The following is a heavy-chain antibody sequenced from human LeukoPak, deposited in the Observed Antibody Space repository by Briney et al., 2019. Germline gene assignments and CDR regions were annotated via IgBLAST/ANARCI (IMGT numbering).Heavy chain of an antibody. CDR2: IYSGGST. CDR3: ARDNGSGKYYFDY. Sequence: PGGSLRLSCAASGFTVSSNNMSWVRQAPGKGLEWVSVIYSGGSTYYADSVKGRFTISRDNSKNTLYLQMNSLRAEDTAVYYCARDNGSGKYYFDYWGQGTLVTVSS. D-gene: IGHD3-10*01. J-gene: IGHJ4*02. V-gene: IGHV3-66*02. CDR1: GFTVSSNN.